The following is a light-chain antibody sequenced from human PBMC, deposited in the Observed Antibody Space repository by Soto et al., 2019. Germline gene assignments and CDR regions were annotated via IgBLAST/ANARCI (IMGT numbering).Light chain of an antibody. CDR1: QSISAW. CDR3: QQYYTYPWT. Sequence: DIQITHSPSTLSASVGDRVSINCRASQSISAWLAWHQQKPGKAPKVLIYDASNLKSGVPSRFSGSGSGTEFILTISSLQPDDFATYYCQQYYTYPWTFGQGTKVDI. V-gene: IGKV1-5*01. J-gene: IGKJ1*01. CDR2: DAS.